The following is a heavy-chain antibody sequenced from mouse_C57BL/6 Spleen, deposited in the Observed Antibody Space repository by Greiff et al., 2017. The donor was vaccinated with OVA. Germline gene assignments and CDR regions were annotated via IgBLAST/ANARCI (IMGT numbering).Heavy chain of an antibody. J-gene: IGHJ3*01. CDR3: ARGDYGSSTGFAY. D-gene: IGHD1-1*01. CDR2: FHPYNDDT. Sequence: QVHVKQSGAELVKPGASVKMSCKASGYTFTTYPIEWMKQNHGKSLEWIGNFHPYNDDTKYNEKFKGKATLTVEKSSSTVYLELSRLTSDDSAVYYCARGDYGSSTGFAYWGQGTLVTVSA. V-gene: IGHV1-47*01. CDR1: GYTFTTYP.